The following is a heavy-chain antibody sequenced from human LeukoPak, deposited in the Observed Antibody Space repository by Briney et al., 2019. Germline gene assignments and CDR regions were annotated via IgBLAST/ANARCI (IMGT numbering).Heavy chain of an antibody. CDR3: AREDFWSGSNYYYGMDV. J-gene: IGHJ6*02. V-gene: IGHV4-59*01. CDR2: IYYSGST. D-gene: IGHD3-3*01. CDR1: GGSISSYY. Sequence: SETLSLTCTVSGGSISSYYWSWIRQPPGKGLEWIGYIYYSGSTNHNPSLKSRVTISVDTSKNQFSLKLSSVTAADTAVYYCAREDFWSGSNYYYGMDVWGQGTTVTVSS.